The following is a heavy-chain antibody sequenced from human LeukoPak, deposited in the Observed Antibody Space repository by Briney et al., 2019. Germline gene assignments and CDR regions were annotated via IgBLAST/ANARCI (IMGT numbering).Heavy chain of an antibody. J-gene: IGHJ4*02. Sequence: PGGSLRLSCAASGFTFTNYAMTWVRQAPGKGLEWVSAISGSGGNTYYADSVKGRFTISRDNSKNTLYLQMNSLRAEDTAVYYCARPKDYYGSGSLDYWGQGTLVTVSS. CDR3: ARPKDYYGSGSLDY. V-gene: IGHV3-23*01. D-gene: IGHD3-10*01. CDR1: GFTFTNYA. CDR2: ISGSGGNT.